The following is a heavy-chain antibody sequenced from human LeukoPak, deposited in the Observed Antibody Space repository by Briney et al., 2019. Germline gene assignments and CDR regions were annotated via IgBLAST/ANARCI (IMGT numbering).Heavy chain of an antibody. CDR3: ARNPTGATGSWFDP. V-gene: IGHV4-4*07. J-gene: IGHJ5*02. Sequence: SETLSLTGTVSAGSISSYYWSWIRQPAGKGLDWIGRIYSSGSTNYNPSLKSRVTMSVDTPKNQFSLKLSSVIAADTAVYYCARNPTGATGSWFDPWGQGTLVTISS. CDR2: IYSSGST. D-gene: IGHD1-7*01. CDR1: AGSISSYY.